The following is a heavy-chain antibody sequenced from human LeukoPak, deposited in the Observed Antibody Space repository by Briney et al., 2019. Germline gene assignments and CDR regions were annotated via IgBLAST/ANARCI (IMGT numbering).Heavy chain of an antibody. CDR1: GYSISSGFY. J-gene: IGHJ4*02. V-gene: IGHV4-38-2*02. CDR3: ARAVGTSRNFFDY. D-gene: IGHD4-23*01. CDR2: IYHSGST. Sequence: SETLSLTCTVSGYSISSGFYWGWIRQPPGKGLECIGSIYHSGSTYYNPSLKSRVTISVDTSKNQFSLNLSSVTAADTAMYYCARAVGTSRNFFDYWGQGTLVAVSS.